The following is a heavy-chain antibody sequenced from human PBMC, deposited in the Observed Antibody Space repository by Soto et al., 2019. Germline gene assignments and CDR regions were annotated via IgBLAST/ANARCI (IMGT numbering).Heavy chain of an antibody. CDR3: ARGEPRFMEWLLLSEYFDP. D-gene: IGHD3-3*01. CDR2: INHSGST. J-gene: IGHJ5*02. V-gene: IGHV4-34*01. Sequence: PSETLSLTCAVYGGSFSSYYWSWIRQPPGKGLEWIGVINHSGSTNYDPSLKSRVTISIDTSKNQVSLTLSSVTAADTAVYYCARGEPRFMEWLLLSEYFDPWGQGTLVTVS. CDR1: GGSFSSYY.